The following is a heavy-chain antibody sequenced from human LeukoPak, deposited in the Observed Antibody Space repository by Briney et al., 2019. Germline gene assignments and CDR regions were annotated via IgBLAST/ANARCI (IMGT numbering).Heavy chain of an antibody. CDR1: GGSISSYY. D-gene: IGHD5-24*01. J-gene: IGHJ4*02. V-gene: IGHV4-38-2*02. Sequence: SETLSLTCTVSGGSISSYYWGWIRQPPGKGLEWIGSIYHSGSTYYNPSLKSRVTISVDTSKNQFSLKLSSVTAADTAVYYCARVTPMATIVYWGQGTLVTVSS. CDR2: IYHSGST. CDR3: ARVTPMATIVY.